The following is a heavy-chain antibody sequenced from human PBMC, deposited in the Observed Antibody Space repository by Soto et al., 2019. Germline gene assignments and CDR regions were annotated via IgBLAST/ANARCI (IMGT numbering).Heavy chain of an antibody. CDR3: AKSLNINWKNWFDP. J-gene: IGHJ5*02. CDR1: GFTFSSNA. CDR2: ISGTGGRI. D-gene: IGHD1-1*01. Sequence: EVQLLESGGGLVQPGGSLRLSCAASGFTFSSNAMNWVRQAPGKGLEWVSVISGTGGRIYYADSVKGRFTISRDNSKNTLYLEMNSLRVEDTAVYYCAKSLNINWKNWFDPWGQGTLGTVSS. V-gene: IGHV3-23*01.